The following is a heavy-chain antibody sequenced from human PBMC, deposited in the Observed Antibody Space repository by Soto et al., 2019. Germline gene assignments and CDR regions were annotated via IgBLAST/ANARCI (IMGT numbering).Heavy chain of an antibody. CDR1: GFTFSTYG. CDR2: ISYDGGNK. CDR3: VKDASRYCGGGSCHFDY. V-gene: IGHV3-30*18. Sequence: PGGALRLSCAASGFTFSTYGMHWVRQAPCKGLEWVAVISYDGGNKYYADSVKGRFTISRDNSKNTLYLQMDSLGAEDTAVYYCVKDASRYCGGGSCHFDYWGQGTVVTVSS. D-gene: IGHD2-15*01. J-gene: IGHJ4*02.